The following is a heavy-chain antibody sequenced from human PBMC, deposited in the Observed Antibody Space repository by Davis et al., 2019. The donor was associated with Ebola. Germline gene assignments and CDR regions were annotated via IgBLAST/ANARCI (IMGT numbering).Heavy chain of an antibody. CDR2: IRYDGSNK. CDR1: GFTFSSYA. CDR3: AKANTVTSNYYYGMDV. J-gene: IGHJ6*02. V-gene: IGHV3-30*02. D-gene: IGHD4-11*01. Sequence: PGGSLRLSCAASGFTFSSYAMHWVRQAPGKGLEWVAFIRYDGSNKYYADSVKGRFTISRDNSKNTLYLQMNSLRAEDTAVYYCAKANTVTSNYYYGMDVWGQGTTVTVSS.